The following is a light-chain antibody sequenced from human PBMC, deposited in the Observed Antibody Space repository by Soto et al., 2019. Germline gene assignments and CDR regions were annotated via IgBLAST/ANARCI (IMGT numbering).Light chain of an antibody. V-gene: IGKV3-20*01. CDR1: QTVASPY. CDR3: QQYDSSVYT. J-gene: IGKJ2*01. CDR2: GTS. Sequence: EIVLTQSPGTLSLSPGERATLSCRTSQTVASPYLAWYQQKVGQAPRLLIYGTSTRATGIPDRFSGSGSGTDFTLTISRLEPEDSAVYYCQQYDSSVYTFGQGTKLEIK.